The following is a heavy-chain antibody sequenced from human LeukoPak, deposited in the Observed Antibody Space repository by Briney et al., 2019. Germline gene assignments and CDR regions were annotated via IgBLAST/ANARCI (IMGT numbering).Heavy chain of an antibody. Sequence: PSETLSLTCAVYGGSFSGYYWSWIRQPPGKGLEWIGEINHSGSTNYNPSLKSRVTISVDTSKSQFSLKLSSVTAADTAVYYCARGATVVKYYYYYYYMDVWGKGTTVTVSS. CDR2: INHSGST. CDR1: GGSFSGYY. V-gene: IGHV4-34*01. J-gene: IGHJ6*03. CDR3: ARGATVVKYYYYYYYMDV. D-gene: IGHD4-23*01.